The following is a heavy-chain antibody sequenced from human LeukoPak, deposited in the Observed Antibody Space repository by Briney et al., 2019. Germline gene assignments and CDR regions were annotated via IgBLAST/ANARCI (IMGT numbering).Heavy chain of an antibody. CDR2: IYTSGST. D-gene: IGHD6-25*01. Sequence: SETLSLTCTVSGGSTSSYYWSWIRQPAGKGLEWIGRIYTSGSTNYNPSLKSRVTMSVDTSKNQFSLKLSSVTAADTAVYYCARDHARPAPGGFDPWGQGTLVTVSS. J-gene: IGHJ5*02. V-gene: IGHV4-4*07. CDR3: ARDHARPAPGGFDP. CDR1: GGSTSSYY.